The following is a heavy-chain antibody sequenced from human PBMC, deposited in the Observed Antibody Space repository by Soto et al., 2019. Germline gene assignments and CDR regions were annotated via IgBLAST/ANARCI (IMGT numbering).Heavy chain of an antibody. CDR3: ARAGYSSRWYVDYKSYYYCGMDV. V-gene: IGHV4-59*01. CDR2: TYYSGST. D-gene: IGHD6-13*01. J-gene: IGHJ6*02. CDR1: AGSISSYC. Sequence: SEALSHTCTFSAGSISSYCWRWIRQPPGKGLEWIGYTYYSGSTNYNPSLKSQVTISVDTSKNQCSLTLSSVTAADTAVYYFARAGYSSRWYVDYKSYYYCGMDVWGQGTTVT.